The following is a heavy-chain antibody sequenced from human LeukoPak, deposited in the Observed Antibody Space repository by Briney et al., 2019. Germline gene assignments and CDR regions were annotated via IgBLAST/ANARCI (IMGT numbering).Heavy chain of an antibody. CDR3: AKDVLTGYYYYYYMDV. J-gene: IGHJ6*03. CDR2: ISGSGGST. V-gene: IGHV3-23*01. D-gene: IGHD2-8*02. CDR1: GFTFSSYA. Sequence: PGGSLRLSCAASGFTFSSYAMSWVRQAPGKGLEWVSGISGSGGSTNYADSVKGRFTISRDNSKNTLYLQMNSLRAEDTAVYYCAKDVLTGYYYYYYMDVWGKGTTVTVSS.